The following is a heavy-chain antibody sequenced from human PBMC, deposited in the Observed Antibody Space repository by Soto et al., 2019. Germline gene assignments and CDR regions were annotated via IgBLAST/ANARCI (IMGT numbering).Heavy chain of an antibody. J-gene: IGHJ4*02. V-gene: IGHV1-58*01. CDR3: VTHREGATYYLDY. Sequence: GASVKVSCKASTFTFTSSGVQWVRQARGQRLEWIGWIVVGSGNTKYAQNFQERVTITRDMSSGTAYLELSSLRSEDTAVYYCVTHREGATYYLDYWGQGTLVNVSS. CDR2: IVVGSGNT. CDR1: TFTFTSSG. D-gene: IGHD1-26*01.